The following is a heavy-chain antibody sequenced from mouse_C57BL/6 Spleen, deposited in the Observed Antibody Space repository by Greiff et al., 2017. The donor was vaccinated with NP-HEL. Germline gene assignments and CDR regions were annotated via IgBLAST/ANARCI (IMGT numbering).Heavy chain of an antibody. Sequence: QVQLQQPGAELVKPGASVKLSCKASGYTFTSYWLHWVKQRPGRGLEWIGRIDPNSGGTKYNEKFKSKATLTVDKPSSTAYMRLSSLTSEDSAVYYCAREEVYYGSSFYAMDYWGQGTSVTVSS. V-gene: IGHV1-72*01. J-gene: IGHJ4*01. CDR1: GYTFTSYW. D-gene: IGHD1-1*01. CDR3: AREEVYYGSSFYAMDY. CDR2: IDPNSGGT.